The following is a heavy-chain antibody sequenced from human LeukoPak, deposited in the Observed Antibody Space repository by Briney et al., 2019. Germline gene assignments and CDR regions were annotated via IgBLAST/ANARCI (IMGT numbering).Heavy chain of an antibody. J-gene: IGHJ4*02. Sequence: ASVKVSCKASGYTFTGHYIHWGRQAPGQGLEWMGWINPNNGGTNYAQRFQERVTLSRDTSISTAYMELSSLTSDATAVHYCVRPYCSTITCYYYFDYWGQGTLVTVSA. CDR2: INPNNGGT. CDR3: VRPYCSTITCYYYFDY. CDR1: GYTFTGHY. D-gene: IGHD2-2*01. V-gene: IGHV1-2*02.